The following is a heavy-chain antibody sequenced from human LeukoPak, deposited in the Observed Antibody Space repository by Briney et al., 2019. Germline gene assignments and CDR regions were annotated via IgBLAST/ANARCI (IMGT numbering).Heavy chain of an antibody. CDR2: ISSSSSYI. Sequence: GGSLRLSCAASGFTFSSYSMNCVRQAPGKGLEWVSSISSSSSYIYYADSVKGRFTISRDNAKNSLYLQMNSLRAEDTAVYYYARVGLPLKLRYFDWAIRRTNWFDPWGQGTLVTVSS. V-gene: IGHV3-21*01. D-gene: IGHD3-9*01. CDR1: GFTFSSYS. CDR3: ARVGLPLKLRYFDWAIRRTNWFDP. J-gene: IGHJ5*02.